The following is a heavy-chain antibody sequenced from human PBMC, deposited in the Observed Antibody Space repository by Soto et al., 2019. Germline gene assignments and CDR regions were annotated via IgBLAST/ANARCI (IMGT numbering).Heavy chain of an antibody. CDR3: AREQPYGDYGFDY. J-gene: IGHJ4*02. Sequence: QVQLVQSGAEVKKPGASVKVSCKASGYTFTGYYMHWVRQAPGQGLAWMGWINPNSGGTNYAQKFQGWVTMTRDTSISTAYMELSRLRSDDTAVYYCAREQPYGDYGFDYWGQGTLVTVSS. CDR1: GYTFTGYY. V-gene: IGHV1-2*04. D-gene: IGHD4-17*01. CDR2: INPNSGGT.